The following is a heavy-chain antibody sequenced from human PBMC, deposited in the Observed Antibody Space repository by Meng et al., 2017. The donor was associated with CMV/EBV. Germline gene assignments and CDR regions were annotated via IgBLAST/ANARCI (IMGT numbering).Heavy chain of an antibody. J-gene: IGHJ4*02. V-gene: IGHV2-26*01. CDR1: GFSLSNARMG. D-gene: IGHD2-2*01. Sequence: SGPTLVKPTETLTLTCTVTGFSLSNARMGVSWIRQPPGKALEWLAHIFSNDEKSYSTSLKSRLTISKDTSKSQVVLTMTNMDPADTATYYCASGQLLQIGEYWGQGTLVTVSS. CDR2: IFSNDEK. CDR3: ASGQLLQIGEY.